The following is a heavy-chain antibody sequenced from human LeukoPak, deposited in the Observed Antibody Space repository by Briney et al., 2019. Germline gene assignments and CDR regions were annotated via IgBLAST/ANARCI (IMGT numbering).Heavy chain of an antibody. CDR3: ARLTPAPGVWAFDI. CDR1: GGSISSGGYY. J-gene: IGHJ3*02. D-gene: IGHD6-13*01. CDR2: IYYSGST. Sequence: SETLSLTCTVSGGSISSGGYYWSWIRQHPGKGLEWIGYIYYSGSTYYNPSLKSRVTISVDTSKNQFSLKLSSVTAADTAVYYCARLTPAPGVWAFDIWGQGTMVTVSS. V-gene: IGHV4-31*03.